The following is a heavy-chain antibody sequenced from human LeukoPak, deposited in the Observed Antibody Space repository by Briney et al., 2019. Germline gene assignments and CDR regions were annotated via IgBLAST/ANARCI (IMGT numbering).Heavy chain of an antibody. Sequence: SETLSLXCTVSGGSNSSYYWSWIRRPPGKGLEWIGYIYYSGSTNYNPSLKSRVTISVDTSKNQFSLKLSSVTAADTAVYYCASNYIADYYFDYWGQGTLVTVSS. D-gene: IGHD3-10*01. V-gene: IGHV4-59*01. CDR2: IYYSGST. CDR3: ASNYIADYYFDY. CDR1: GGSNSSYY. J-gene: IGHJ4*02.